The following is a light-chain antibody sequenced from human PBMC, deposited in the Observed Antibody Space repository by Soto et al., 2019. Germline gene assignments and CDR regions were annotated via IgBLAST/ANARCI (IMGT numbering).Light chain of an antibody. J-gene: IGLJ1*01. Sequence: QSALTQPASVSGSPGQSITISCTGTSSDVGAYNLVSWYQHLPDKAPKLIISEVTNRPSGVSDRFSGSKSGNTASLTISGLQAEDEADYYCSSYTSSSTRIFGTGTKVTVL. CDR1: SSDVGAYNL. V-gene: IGLV2-14*01. CDR3: SSYTSSSTRI. CDR2: EVT.